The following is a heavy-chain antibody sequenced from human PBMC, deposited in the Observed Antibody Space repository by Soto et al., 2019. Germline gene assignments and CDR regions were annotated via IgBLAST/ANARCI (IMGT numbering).Heavy chain of an antibody. CDR3: ARELGLPYYDFWSGYYTDYFDY. CDR1: GFTFSSYW. J-gene: IGHJ4*02. V-gene: IGHV3-7*01. CDR2: IKQDGSEK. Sequence: PVGSLRLSCAASGFTFSSYWMSWVRQAPGKGLEWVANIKQDGSEKYYVDSVKGRFTISRDNAKNPLYLQMNRLRAEDTAVYYCARELGLPYYDFWSGYYTDYFDYWGQGTLVTVSS. D-gene: IGHD3-3*01.